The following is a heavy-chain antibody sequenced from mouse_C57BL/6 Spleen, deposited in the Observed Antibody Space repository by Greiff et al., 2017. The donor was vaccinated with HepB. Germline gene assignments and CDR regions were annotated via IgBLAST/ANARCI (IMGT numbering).Heavy chain of an antibody. CDR1: GYTFTSYW. CDR2: IYPGSGST. Sequence: QVQLQQPGAELVKPGASVKLSCKASGYTFTSYWMHWVKQRPGQGLEWIGDIYPGSGSTNYNEKFKSKATLTVDTSSSTAYMQLSSLTSEDSAVYYCARRLYYAMDYWGQGTSVTVSS. J-gene: IGHJ4*01. V-gene: IGHV1-55*01. CDR3: ARRLYYAMDY.